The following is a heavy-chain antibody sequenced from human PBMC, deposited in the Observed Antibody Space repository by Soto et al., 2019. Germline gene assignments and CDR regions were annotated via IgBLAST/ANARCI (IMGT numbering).Heavy chain of an antibody. Sequence: PSETLSLTCAVSGGSISSANYWDWIRQPPGKGLEWIGSVYYTGSTYYNPSLKSRVTISVDKSKNQFSLKLSSLTAADTAVYYCARAGTYFLYWGQGALVTVSS. D-gene: IGHD6-13*01. CDR1: GGSISSANY. CDR3: ARAGTYFLY. V-gene: IGHV4-39*01. CDR2: VYYTGST. J-gene: IGHJ4*02.